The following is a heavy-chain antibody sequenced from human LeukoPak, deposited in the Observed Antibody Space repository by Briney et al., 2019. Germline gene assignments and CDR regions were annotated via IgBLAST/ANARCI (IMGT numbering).Heavy chain of an antibody. CDR2: ISAYNGNT. Sequence: ASVKVSCKASGYTFTSYGISWVRQAPGQGLEWMGWISAYNGNTNYAQKLQGRVTMTTDTSISTVYMDLSRLRSDDTAVYYCAKTSEIQLWPSYVDYWGQGTLVTVSS. CDR3: AKTSEIQLWPSYVDY. J-gene: IGHJ4*02. CDR1: GYTFTSYG. V-gene: IGHV1-18*01. D-gene: IGHD5-18*01.